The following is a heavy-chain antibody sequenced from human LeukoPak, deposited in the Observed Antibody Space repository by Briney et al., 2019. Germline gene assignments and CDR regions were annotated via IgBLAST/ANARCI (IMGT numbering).Heavy chain of an antibody. Sequence: GASVKVSCKASGYTFAGYYMHWVRQAPGQGLEWMGWINPNSGGINYAQKFQGRVTMTRDTSISTAYMELRSLRSDDTAVYYCARDKLRAKTGSGAHYYDSSGYFANDAFDIWGQGTMVTVSS. D-gene: IGHD3-22*01. V-gene: IGHV1-2*02. CDR3: ARDKLRAKTGSGAHYYDSSGYFANDAFDI. CDR1: GYTFAGYY. CDR2: INPNSGGI. J-gene: IGHJ3*02.